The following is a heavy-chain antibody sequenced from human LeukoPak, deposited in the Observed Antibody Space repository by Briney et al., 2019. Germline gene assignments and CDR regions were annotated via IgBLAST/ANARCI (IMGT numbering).Heavy chain of an antibody. J-gene: IGHJ6*02. CDR3: ARCYPTGGMDV. D-gene: IGHD5-18*01. CDR1: GFTFSSYS. Sequence: GGSLRLSCAASGFTFSSYSMNWVRQAPGKGLEWVSSISSSSSYIYYADSVKGRFTISRDNAKNSRYLQMNRLRAEDTAVDYCARCYPTGGMDVWGQGTTVTVSS. CDR2: ISSSSSYI. V-gene: IGHV3-21*01.